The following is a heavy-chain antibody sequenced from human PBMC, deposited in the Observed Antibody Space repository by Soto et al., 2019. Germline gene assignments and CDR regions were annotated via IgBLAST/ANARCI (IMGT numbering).Heavy chain of an antibody. CDR2: ISGSGGST. D-gene: IGHD3-22*01. V-gene: IGHV3-23*01. Sequence: EVQLLESGGGLVQPGGSLRLSCAASGFTFSSYAMSWVRQAPGKGLEWVSAISGSGGSTYYADSVKGRFTISRDNSKNTLYLQMNSLRAEDTAVYYCAKAYYYDSSGYYPDWFDPWGKGTLVTVSS. CDR3: AKAYYYDSSGYYPDWFDP. J-gene: IGHJ5*02. CDR1: GFTFSSYA.